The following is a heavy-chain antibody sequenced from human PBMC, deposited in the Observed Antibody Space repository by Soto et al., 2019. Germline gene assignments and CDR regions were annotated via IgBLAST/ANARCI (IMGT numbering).Heavy chain of an antibody. Sequence: ASVKVSCKXSGYTFTDYYMHWVRQAPGQGLEWMGWINLDSGGTHYAQKFQGRVTMTRDTSISIAYMELSGLRSDDTAVYYCARVANGYDPWGQGTLVTVSS. D-gene: IGHD5-18*01. V-gene: IGHV1-2*02. J-gene: IGHJ5*02. CDR1: GYTFTDYY. CDR2: INLDSGGT. CDR3: ARVANGYDP.